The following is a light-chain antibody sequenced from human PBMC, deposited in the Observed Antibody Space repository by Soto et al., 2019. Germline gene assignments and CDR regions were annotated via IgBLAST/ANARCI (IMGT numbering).Light chain of an antibody. J-gene: IGLJ1*01. V-gene: IGLV2-23*03. CDR3: CSYAGSSTFLYV. CDR1: SSDVGSYNL. CDR2: EGS. Sequence: QSALTQPASVSGSPGQSITTSCTGISSDVGSYNLVSWYQQHPGKAPKLMIYEGSKRPSGVSDRFSGSKSGNTASLTISGLQAEDEADYYCCSYAGSSTFLYVFGTGTKVTVL.